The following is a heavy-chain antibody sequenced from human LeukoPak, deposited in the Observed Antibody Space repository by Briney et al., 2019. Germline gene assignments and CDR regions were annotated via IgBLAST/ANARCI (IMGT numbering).Heavy chain of an antibody. CDR2: IYYSGST. Sequence: SETLSLTCTVSGGSISSGGYYWSWIRQHPGKGLEWIGYIYYSGSTYYNPSLKSRVTISVDTSKNQFSLKLSSVTAADTAVYYCARGGYGYSSSWYGGGYYYGMDVWGQGTTVTVSS. CDR1: GGSISSGGYY. J-gene: IGHJ6*02. CDR3: ARGGYGYSSSWYGGGYYYGMDV. V-gene: IGHV4-31*03. D-gene: IGHD6-13*01.